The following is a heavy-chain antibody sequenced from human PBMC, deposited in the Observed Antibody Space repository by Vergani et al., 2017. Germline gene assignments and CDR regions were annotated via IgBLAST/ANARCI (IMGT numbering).Heavy chain of an antibody. CDR1: GFTFSNAW. CDR2: IKSKTDGGPT. D-gene: IGHD2-15*01. J-gene: IGHJ6*03. Sequence: EVQLVESGGGLVKPGGSLRLSCAASGFTFSNAWMSWVRPAPGKGLEWVGRIKSKTDGGPTDNAAPVKGRFTISRDDSKNTLYLQMNSLKTEDTAVYYCARAAAAATYYYYYYMDVWGKGTTVTVSS. CDR3: ARAAAAATYYYYYYMDV. V-gene: IGHV3-15*01.